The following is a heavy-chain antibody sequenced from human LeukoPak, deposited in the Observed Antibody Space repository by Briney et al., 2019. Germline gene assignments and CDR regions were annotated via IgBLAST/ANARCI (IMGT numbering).Heavy chain of an antibody. CDR3: ARASLTTVGFDY. Sequence: SETLSLTCTVSGASISSYFWSWIRQPPGKGLEWIGYIYYSGSTNYNPSLKSRVTISVDTSRNQFSLKLSSVTAADTAVYYCARASLTTVGFDYWGQGTLVTVSS. D-gene: IGHD4-17*01. J-gene: IGHJ4*02. CDR1: GASISSYF. V-gene: IGHV4-59*01. CDR2: IYYSGST.